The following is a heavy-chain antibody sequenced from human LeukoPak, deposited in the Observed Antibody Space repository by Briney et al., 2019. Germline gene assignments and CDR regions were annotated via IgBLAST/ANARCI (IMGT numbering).Heavy chain of an antibody. V-gene: IGHV1-2*02. Sequence: GSVKVPCKASGYTFTGYYMHWVRQAPGHGLEWMGWINPNSGGTNYAQKFQGRVTMTRYTSISTGYMGLSRLRSEDTAVYYCAREPRYVLYVGFWGQGTLVTVSS. D-gene: IGHD5-12*01. J-gene: IGHJ4*02. CDR3: AREPRYVLYVGF. CDR2: INPNSGGT. CDR1: GYTFTGYY.